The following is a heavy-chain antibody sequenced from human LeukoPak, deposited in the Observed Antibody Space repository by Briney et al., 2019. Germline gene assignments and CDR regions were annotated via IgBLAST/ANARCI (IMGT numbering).Heavy chain of an antibody. J-gene: IGHJ3*02. CDR1: GFTFSGYA. CDR3: ARGPGDFDASDI. CDR2: IKENGNEQ. V-gene: IGHV3-7*01. Sequence: PGGSLRLSCTASGFTFSGYAMNWVRQAPGKGPEWVAHIKENGNEQYYADSVKGRFTISRDNVKQSLGLQMNSLRVEDTAVYYCARGPGDFDASDIWGQGTMVTVSS. D-gene: IGHD1-14*01.